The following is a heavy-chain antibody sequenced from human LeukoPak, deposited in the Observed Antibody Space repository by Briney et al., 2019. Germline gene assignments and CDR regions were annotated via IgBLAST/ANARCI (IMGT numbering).Heavy chain of an antibody. D-gene: IGHD3-3*01. CDR3: TKNQDFWSGYSDY. CDR2: LIGSGGST. V-gene: IGHV3-23*01. CDR1: GFTFNNYA. J-gene: IGHJ4*02. Sequence: GGSLRLSCAASGFTFNNYAMNWVRQAPGKGLEWVSTLIGSGGSTYYAGSVKGRFTISRDNSKNTLYLQMNSLRAEDTAIYYCTKNQDFWSGYSDYWGQGALVTVSS.